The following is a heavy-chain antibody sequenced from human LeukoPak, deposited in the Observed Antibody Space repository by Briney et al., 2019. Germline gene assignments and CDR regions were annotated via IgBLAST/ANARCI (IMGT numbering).Heavy chain of an antibody. CDR2: IYTSGST. V-gene: IGHV4-59*10. J-gene: IGHJ4*02. CDR1: GGSFSGYY. D-gene: IGHD3-16*01. CDR3: ARGMMHPFDY. Sequence: PSETLSLTCAVYGGSFSGYYWSWIRQPAGKGLEWVGRIYTSGSTNYNPSLKSRVTMSVDTSKNQFSLKLSSVTAADTAVYYCARGMMHPFDYWGQGTLVTVSS.